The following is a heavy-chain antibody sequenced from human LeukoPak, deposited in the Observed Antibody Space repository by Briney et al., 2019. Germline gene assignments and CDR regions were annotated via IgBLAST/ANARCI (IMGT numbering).Heavy chain of an antibody. D-gene: IGHD6-13*01. CDR1: GGSISSYY. J-gene: IGHJ4*02. V-gene: IGHV4-59*01. CDR3: ARGAYSSSWYVSDY. Sequence: SETLSLTCTVSGGSISSYYWSWIRRPPGKGLEWIGYIYYSGSTNYNPSLKSRVTISVDTSKNQFSLKLSSVTAADTAVYYCARGAYSSSWYVSDYWGQGTLVTVSS. CDR2: IYYSGST.